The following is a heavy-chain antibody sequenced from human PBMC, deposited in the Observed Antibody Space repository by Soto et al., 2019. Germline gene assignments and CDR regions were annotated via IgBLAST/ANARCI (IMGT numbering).Heavy chain of an antibody. D-gene: IGHD3-22*01. CDR3: ARSRVTYYYDRRAFDI. CDR1: GGTFSSYA. J-gene: IGHJ3*02. Sequence: QVQLVQSGAEVKKPGSSVKVSCKASGGTFSSYAISWVRQAPGQGLEWMGGIIPIFGTANYAQKFRGRVTITADESTSTAYMELSSLRSEDTAVYYCARSRVTYYYDRRAFDIWGQGTMVTVSS. V-gene: IGHV1-69*01. CDR2: IIPIFGTA.